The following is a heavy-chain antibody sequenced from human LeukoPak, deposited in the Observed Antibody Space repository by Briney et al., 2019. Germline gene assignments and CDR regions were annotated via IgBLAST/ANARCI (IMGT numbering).Heavy chain of an antibody. J-gene: IGHJ5*01. CDR1: GDSVSSNSAC. CDR2: TYYRSKWHN. CDR3: AREIGSPTWFDY. Sequence: SQTLSLTCAISGDSVSSNSACWNWIRQSPTRGLEWLGRTYYRSKWHNEYAAFVNSRITINPDTSKNQFSLQLNSVTPEDTAVYYCAREIGSPTWFDYWGQGTLVTVSS. D-gene: IGHD1-26*01. V-gene: IGHV6-1*01.